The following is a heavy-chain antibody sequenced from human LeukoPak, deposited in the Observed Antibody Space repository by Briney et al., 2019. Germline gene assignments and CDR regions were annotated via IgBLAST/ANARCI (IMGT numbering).Heavy chain of an antibody. J-gene: IGHJ5*02. Sequence: SVKVSCKASGGTFSSYAISWVRQAPAQGLEWMGGIIPIFGTANYAQKFQGRVTITADESTSTAYMELSSLRSEDTAVYYCAAVRQYQLPTKGDWFDPWGQGTLVTVSS. V-gene: IGHV1-69*13. D-gene: IGHD2-2*01. CDR1: GGTFSSYA. CDR2: IIPIFGTA. CDR3: AAVRQYQLPTKGDWFDP.